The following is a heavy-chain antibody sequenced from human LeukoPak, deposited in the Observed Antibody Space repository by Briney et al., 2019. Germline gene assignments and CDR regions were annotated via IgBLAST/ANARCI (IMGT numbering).Heavy chain of an antibody. CDR1: GYTFTSYY. CDR3: ARDRTITIFGVVPRPRGGFDP. Sequence: ASVEVSCKASGYTFTSYYMHWVRQAPGQGLEWMGIINPSGGSTSYAQKFQGRVTMTRDTSTSTVYMELSSLRSEDTAVYYCARDRTITIFGVVPRPRGGFDPWGQGTLVTVSS. J-gene: IGHJ5*02. V-gene: IGHV1-46*01. CDR2: INPSGGST. D-gene: IGHD3-3*01.